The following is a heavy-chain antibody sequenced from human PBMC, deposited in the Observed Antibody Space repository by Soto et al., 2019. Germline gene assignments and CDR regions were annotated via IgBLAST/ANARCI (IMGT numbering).Heavy chain of an antibody. CDR1: GYTFTGYY. CDR3: AREYGDYVRNSYYYGMDV. V-gene: IGHV1-2*04. J-gene: IGHJ6*02. Sequence: ASVKVSCKASGYTFTGYYMHWVRQAPGQGLEWMGWINPNSGGTNYAQKFQGWVTMTRDTSISTAYMELSRLRSDDTAVYYCAREYGDYVRNSYYYGMDVWGQGTTVTVSS. CDR2: INPNSGGT. D-gene: IGHD4-17*01.